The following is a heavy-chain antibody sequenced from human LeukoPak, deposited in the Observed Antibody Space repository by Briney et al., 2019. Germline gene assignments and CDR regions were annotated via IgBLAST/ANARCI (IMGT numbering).Heavy chain of an antibody. CDR2: ISAYNGNT. V-gene: IGHV1-18*04. CDR3: ARARLIVVVPWFDP. D-gene: IGHD2-2*01. CDR1: GYTFTSYY. Sequence: ASVKVSCKASGYTFTSYYMHWVRQAPGQGLEWMGWISAYNGNTNYARKLQGRVTMTTDTSTSTAYMELRSLRSDDTAVYYCARARLIVVVPWFDPWGQGTLVTVSS. J-gene: IGHJ5*02.